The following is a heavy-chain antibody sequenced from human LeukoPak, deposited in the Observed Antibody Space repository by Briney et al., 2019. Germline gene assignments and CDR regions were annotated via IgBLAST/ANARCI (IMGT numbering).Heavy chain of an antibody. D-gene: IGHD6-13*01. Sequence: ASVKVSCKASGYTFTGYYMHWVRQAPGQGLEWMGRINPNSGGTNYAQKFQGRVTMTRDTSISAAYMELSRLRSDDTAVYYCARGGNRYSTFDYWGQGTLVTVSS. CDR2: INPNSGGT. CDR1: GYTFTGYY. CDR3: ARGGNRYSTFDY. J-gene: IGHJ4*02. V-gene: IGHV1-2*06.